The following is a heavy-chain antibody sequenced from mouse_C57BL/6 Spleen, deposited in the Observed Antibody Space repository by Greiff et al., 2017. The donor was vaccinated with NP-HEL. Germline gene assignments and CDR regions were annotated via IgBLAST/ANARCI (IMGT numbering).Heavy chain of an antibody. CDR1: GYTFTDYE. J-gene: IGHJ3*01. CDR2: IDPETGGT. V-gene: IGHV1-15*01. Sequence: QVQLQQSGAELVRPGASVTLSCKASGYTFTDYEMHWVKQTPVHGLEWIGAIDPETGGTAYNQKFKGKAILTADKSSSTAYMELRSLTSEDSAVYYCTNYYYGSWFAYWGQGTLVTVSA. CDR3: TNYYYGSWFAY. D-gene: IGHD1-1*01.